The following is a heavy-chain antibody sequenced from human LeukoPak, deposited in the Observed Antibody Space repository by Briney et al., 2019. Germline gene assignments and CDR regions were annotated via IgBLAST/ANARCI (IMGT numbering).Heavy chain of an antibody. CDR1: GGSISSSSYY. J-gene: IGHJ4*02. CDR2: IYYSGST. Sequence: SETLSLTCTVSGGSISSSSYYWGWIRQPPGKGLEWIGSIYYSGSTYYNPSLKSRVTISVDTSKNQFSLKLSSVTAADTAVYYCARSDILTGYYTKIWGRGTLVTVSS. CDR3: ARSDILTGYYTKI. V-gene: IGHV4-39*01. D-gene: IGHD3-9*01.